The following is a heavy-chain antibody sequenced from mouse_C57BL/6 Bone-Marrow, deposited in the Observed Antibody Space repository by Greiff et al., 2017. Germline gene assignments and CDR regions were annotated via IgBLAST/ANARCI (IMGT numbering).Heavy chain of an antibody. CDR1: GFTFSSYA. Sequence: EVQVVESGEGLVKPGGSLKLSCAASGFTFSSYAMSWVRQTPEKRLEWVAYISSGGDYIYYADTVKGRFTISRDNARNTLYLQMSSLKSEDTAMYYCTREGVFYYDYDEGFAYWGQGTLVTVSA. J-gene: IGHJ3*01. D-gene: IGHD2-4*01. V-gene: IGHV5-9-1*02. CDR3: TREGVFYYDYDEGFAY. CDR2: ISSGGDYI.